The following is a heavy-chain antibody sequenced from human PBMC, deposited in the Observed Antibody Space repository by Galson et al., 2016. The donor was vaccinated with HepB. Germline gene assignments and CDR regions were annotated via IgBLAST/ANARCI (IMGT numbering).Heavy chain of an antibody. J-gene: IGHJ4*02. CDR2: INPSGRST. D-gene: IGHD2-21*02. CDR3: ARDWAYCNGDCYHPADYFDY. Sequence: SVKVSCKASRNTFTSYYIHWVRQAPGQGLEWMGIINPSGRSTTYAQKFQGRVTMTRDTSTSTVYMELSSLRSEDTAVYYCARDWAYCNGDCYHPADYFDYWGPGTLVTVSS. CDR1: RNTFTSYY. V-gene: IGHV1-46*01.